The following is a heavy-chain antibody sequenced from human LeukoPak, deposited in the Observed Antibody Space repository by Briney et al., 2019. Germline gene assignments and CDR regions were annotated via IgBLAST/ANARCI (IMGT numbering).Heavy chain of an antibody. J-gene: IGHJ4*02. CDR3: AREMDVDAACVY. Sequence: ASVKVTFKASGYTFTGYYIHWVRPAPGQGLEWMGWINPNSGGTNYAQKFQGRVTMTRDMSITTAYMELNRLRSDDTAVYYCAREMDVDAACVYWGQGTLVTVSS. CDR1: GYTFTGYY. D-gene: IGHD5-18*01. CDR2: INPNSGGT. V-gene: IGHV1-2*02.